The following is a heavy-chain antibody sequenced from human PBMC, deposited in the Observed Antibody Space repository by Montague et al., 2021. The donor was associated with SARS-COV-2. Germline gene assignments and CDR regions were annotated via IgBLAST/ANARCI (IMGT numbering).Heavy chain of an antibody. CDR3: ARHLSSQAPCFDP. CDR2: IYYSGGT. D-gene: IGHD6-6*01. Sequence: SETLSLTCTVSGDSISSASYYWAWIRQPPGRGLEWIGSIYYSGGTIYNPSLKSRVTTSVDTSKNQFSLQLSSVTAADTAVYYCARHLSSQAPCFDPWGQGTLVTVSS. J-gene: IGHJ5*02. V-gene: IGHV4-39*01. CDR1: GDSISSASYY.